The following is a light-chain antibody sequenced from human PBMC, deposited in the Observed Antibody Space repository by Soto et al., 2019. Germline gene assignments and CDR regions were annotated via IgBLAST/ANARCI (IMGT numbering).Light chain of an antibody. CDR2: DVS. Sequence: QSALTQPASVSGSPGQSITISCTGTSSDVGGFIFVSWYQQHPGRAPKLMIYDVSNRPSGVSNRFSGSKSGNTAPLTISGLQADDDADYYCVSYTTSASDVFGTGTKLTVL. CDR3: VSYTTSASDV. CDR1: SSDVGGFIF. J-gene: IGLJ1*01. V-gene: IGLV2-14*01.